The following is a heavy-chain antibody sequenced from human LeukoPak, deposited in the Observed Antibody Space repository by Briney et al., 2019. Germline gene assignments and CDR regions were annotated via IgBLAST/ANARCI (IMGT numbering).Heavy chain of an antibody. CDR1: GFALSSYA. Sequence: GGSLRLSCAASGFALSSYAVLWVRHAPGKGLEWVTWSSHDGANTYSADFVKGRLTVSRDNAKNTLYLQMNSLTIDDTAVYYCARGGVEQGNRTYLDSWGQGTLVTVSS. D-gene: IGHD1/OR15-1a*01. J-gene: IGHJ4*01. CDR3: ARGGVEQGNRTYLDS. V-gene: IGHV3-30-3*01. CDR2: SSHDGANT.